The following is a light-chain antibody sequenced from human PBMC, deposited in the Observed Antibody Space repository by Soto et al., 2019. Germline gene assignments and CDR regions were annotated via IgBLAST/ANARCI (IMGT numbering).Light chain of an antibody. V-gene: IGKV3-11*01. CDR1: QSVSSY. CDR3: QQRSNWRGYT. J-gene: IGKJ2*01. Sequence: EIVLTQSPATLSLSPGERATLSFRASQSVSSYLAWYQQKPGQAPRLLIYDASNRATGIPARFSGSGSGTDFTITISSLEPEDFAVYYCQQRSNWRGYTFGQGTKLEIK. CDR2: DAS.